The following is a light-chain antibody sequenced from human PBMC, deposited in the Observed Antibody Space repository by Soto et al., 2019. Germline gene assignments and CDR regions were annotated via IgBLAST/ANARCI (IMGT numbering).Light chain of an antibody. J-gene: IGKJ5*01. V-gene: IGKV1-39*01. CDR3: QQSYSTPPT. CDR2: AAS. Sequence: DIRMTQSPSSLSASVGDRVTITCRASQSISSYLNWYQQKPWKAPKLLIYAASSLQSGVPSRFSRSGSGTDFTLTIISLQPEDLATYYCQQSYSTPPTFRQATRRET. CDR1: QSISSY.